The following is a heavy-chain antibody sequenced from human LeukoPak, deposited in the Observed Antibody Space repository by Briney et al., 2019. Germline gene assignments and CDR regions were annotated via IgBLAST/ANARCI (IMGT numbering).Heavy chain of an antibody. D-gene: IGHD3-22*01. V-gene: IGHV4-30-4*08. J-gene: IGHJ3*02. Sequence: SETLSLTCTVSGGSISSGDYYWSWIRQPPGKGLEWIGYIYYSGSTYYNPSLKSRVTISVDTSKNQFSLKLSSVTAADTAVYYCAHFTYYYDSSARGGAFDIWGQGTMVTVSS. CDR1: GGSISSGDYY. CDR2: IYYSGST. CDR3: AHFTYYYDSSARGGAFDI.